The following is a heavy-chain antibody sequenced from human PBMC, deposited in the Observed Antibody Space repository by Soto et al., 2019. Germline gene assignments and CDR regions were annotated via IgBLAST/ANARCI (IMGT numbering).Heavy chain of an antibody. J-gene: IGHJ6*02. V-gene: IGHV2-5*02. CDR1: AFSLSTSGVV. CDR2: IYWDDDN. CDR3: AHSGSGGGCYPNYYDGMDV. D-gene: IGHD2-15*01. Sequence: QITLKESGPTLVKPTQTLTLTCTFSAFSLSTSGVVVGWIRQPPGKALEWLAVIYWDDDNRYNPSLQSRLTITKDASRNQVVLTITTMDPVDTATYYCAHSGSGGGCYPNYYDGMDVWGQGATVTVSS.